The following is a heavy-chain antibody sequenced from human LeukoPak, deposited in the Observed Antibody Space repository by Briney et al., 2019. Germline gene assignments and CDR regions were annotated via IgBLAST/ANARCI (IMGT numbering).Heavy chain of an antibody. D-gene: IGHD1-26*01. V-gene: IGHV3-11*04. J-gene: IGHJ4*02. CDR3: ARASSGCYSETDY. Sequence: GGSLRLSCAASRFTFSDYYMSWIRQAPGKGLEWVSYISGSGSTIYYADSVKGRFTISRDNAKNSLYLQMNSLRVEDTAVYYCARASSGCYSETDYWGQGTLVTVSS. CDR2: ISGSGSTI. CDR1: RFTFSDYY.